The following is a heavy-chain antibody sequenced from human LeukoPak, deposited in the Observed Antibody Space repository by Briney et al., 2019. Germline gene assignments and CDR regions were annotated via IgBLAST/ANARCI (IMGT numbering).Heavy chain of an antibody. CDR3: ARAHSSGWPHMFDP. CDR1: GGSISTYS. CDR2: IYYSGST. D-gene: IGHD6-19*01. J-gene: IGHJ5*02. V-gene: IGHV4-59*01. Sequence: SETLSLTCTVSGGSISTYSWTWIRQPPGKGLEWIGNIYYSGSTNYNPSLKSRVTISIDTSKNQFSLKVSSVTAADTAVYYCARAHSSGWPHMFDPWGQGTLVTVSS.